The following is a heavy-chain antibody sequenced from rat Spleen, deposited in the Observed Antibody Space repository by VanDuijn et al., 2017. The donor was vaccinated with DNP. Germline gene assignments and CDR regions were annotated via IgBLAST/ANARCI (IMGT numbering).Heavy chain of an antibody. CDR3: TRRSSNYFDY. Sequence: EVQLVESGGGLVQPGRSLKLSCAASGFTFSNYYMAWVRQAPTKGLEWVASITNSGGSTYYRDSVKGRFTISRDNAKSTLYLQMDSLRAEDTATYYCTRRSSNYFDYWGQGVMVTVSS. CDR1: GFTFSNYY. J-gene: IGHJ2*01. V-gene: IGHV5S23*01. CDR2: ITNSGGST.